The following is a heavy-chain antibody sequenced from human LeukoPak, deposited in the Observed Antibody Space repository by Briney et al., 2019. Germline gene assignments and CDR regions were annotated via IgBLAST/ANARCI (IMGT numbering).Heavy chain of an antibody. CDR2: IYRSGGT. D-gene: IGHD5-18*01. V-gene: IGHV4-61*02. J-gene: IGHJ2*01. CDR1: GDSMSSGSFY. CDR3: ARHSSVYRYFDL. Sequence: SETLSLTCTVSGDSMSSGSFYYWSWIRQSAGKGLEWIGRIYRSGGTNYNPSLKSRVTISVDTSKSQFSLKLTSVTAADTAVYYCARHSSVYRYFDLWGRGTLVTVSS.